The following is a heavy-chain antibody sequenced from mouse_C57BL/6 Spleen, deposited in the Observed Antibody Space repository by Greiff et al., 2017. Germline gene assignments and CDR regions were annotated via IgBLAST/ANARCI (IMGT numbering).Heavy chain of an antibody. V-gene: IGHV5-17*01. CDR2: ISSGSSTI. CDR3: ARNYDYFWFAY. J-gene: IGHJ3*01. Sequence: EVKLVESGGGLVKPGGSLILSCAASGFTFSDYGMHWVRQAPEKGLEWVAYISSGSSTIYYADTVKGRFTISRDNAKNTLFLQMTSLRSEDTAMYYCARNYDYFWFAYWGQGTLVTVSA. D-gene: IGHD2-4*01. CDR1: GFTFSDYG.